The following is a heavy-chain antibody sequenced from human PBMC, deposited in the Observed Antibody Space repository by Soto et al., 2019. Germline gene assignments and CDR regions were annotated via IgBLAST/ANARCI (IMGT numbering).Heavy chain of an antibody. CDR2: INHNGST. J-gene: IGHJ6*02. CDR1: GGSFSGLY. Sequence: PXETLSLICAVSGGSFSGLYWTGIRQPPGKGLEWIGEINHNGSTNYNPSLKSRVAMSLDTSKNQFSLNLSSVTAADTAVFYCARGQVFAVWRQKTRFYFYSYGLDVWGQGTTVTVSS. V-gene: IGHV4-34*01. D-gene: IGHD3-3*01. CDR3: ARGQVFAVWRQKTRFYFYSYGLDV.